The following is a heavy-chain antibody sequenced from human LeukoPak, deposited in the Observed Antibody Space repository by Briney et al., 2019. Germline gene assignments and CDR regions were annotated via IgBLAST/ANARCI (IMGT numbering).Heavy chain of an antibody. Sequence: ASVKVSCKASGYTFTSYAMNWVRQAPGQGLEWMGWINTNTGNPMYARGFTERFVFSWDTSVTTAYLQINSLKPEDTAVYFCARDTYCTGGRCYSRVGYWGQGTVVTVSS. CDR2: INTNTGNP. J-gene: IGHJ4*02. V-gene: IGHV7-4-1*02. D-gene: IGHD2-15*01. CDR3: ARDTYCTGGRCYSRVGY. CDR1: GYTFTSYA.